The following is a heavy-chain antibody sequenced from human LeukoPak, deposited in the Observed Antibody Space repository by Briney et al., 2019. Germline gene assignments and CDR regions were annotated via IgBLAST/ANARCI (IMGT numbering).Heavy chain of an antibody. CDR2: INHSGTT. J-gene: IGHJ4*02. CDR3: ARSRLSTGYASSLDW. Sequence: PSETLSLTCAVYAGSFSGYYWTWIRQPPGKGLEWIGEINHSGTTNYNPSLKSRLTISVDTYKNQFSLRLTSVTAADTAIYYCARSRLSTGYASSLDWWGQGTLVAVSS. D-gene: IGHD5-12*01. CDR1: AGSFSGYY. V-gene: IGHV4-34*01.